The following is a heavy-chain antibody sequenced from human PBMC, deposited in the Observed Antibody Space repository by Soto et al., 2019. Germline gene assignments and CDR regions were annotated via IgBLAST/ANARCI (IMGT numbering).Heavy chain of an antibody. CDR2: INSDGSNT. CDR3: GRHGYSYGFDY. V-gene: IGHV3-74*01. J-gene: IGHJ4*02. CDR1: GFTFSNYW. D-gene: IGHD5-18*01. Sequence: GGSLRLSCAASGFTFSNYWMHWVRQAPGKGPVWVSRINSDGSNTSYADSVKGRFTISRDNAKNTLWLQMNSLRAEDTAVYYCGRHGYSYGFDYWGQGTLVTVSS.